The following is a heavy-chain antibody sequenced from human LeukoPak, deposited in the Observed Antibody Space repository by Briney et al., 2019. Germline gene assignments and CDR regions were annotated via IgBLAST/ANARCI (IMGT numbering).Heavy chain of an antibody. D-gene: IGHD3-10*01. CDR1: GFAVNTYA. J-gene: IGHJ4*02. Sequence: PGGSLRLSCAASGFAVNTYAMHWVGQAQGQGLEWVALIWHDGSHKFYSNSVRGQFTISRDNSKNTVSLQMNNLRPEDTAVYYCASEIFGSGSYPDFWGQGSLVTVSS. CDR2: IWHDGSHK. CDR3: ASEIFGSGSYPDF. V-gene: IGHV3-33*01.